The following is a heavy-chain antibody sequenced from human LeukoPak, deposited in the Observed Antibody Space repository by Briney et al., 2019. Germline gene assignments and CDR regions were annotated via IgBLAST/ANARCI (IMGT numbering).Heavy chain of an antibody. CDR2: INPSGGST. J-gene: IGHJ3*02. CDR3: AREGVHDAFDI. Sequence: GASVKVSCKASGYTFTSYYTHWVRQAPGQGLEWMGIINPSGGSTSYAQKFQGRVTMTRDTSTSTVYMELSSLRSEDTAVYYCAREGVHDAFDIWGQGTMVTVSS. D-gene: IGHD3-10*01. CDR1: GYTFTSYY. V-gene: IGHV1-46*01.